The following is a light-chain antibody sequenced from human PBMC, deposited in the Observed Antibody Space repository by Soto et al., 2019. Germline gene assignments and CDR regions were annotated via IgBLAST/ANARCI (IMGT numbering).Light chain of an antibody. Sequence: GDRVTITCRASQSISSWLAWYQQKPGKAPKLLIYDASRLESGVPSRFSGSGSGTEFTLTISSLQPDDFATYYCQQYNSDSPWPLSQVTKVDIK. V-gene: IGKV1-5*01. CDR2: DAS. CDR3: QQYNSDSPWP. J-gene: IGKJ1*01. CDR1: QSISSW.